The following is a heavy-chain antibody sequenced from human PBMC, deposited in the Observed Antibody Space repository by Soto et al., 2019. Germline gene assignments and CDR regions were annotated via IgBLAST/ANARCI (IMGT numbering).Heavy chain of an antibody. CDR2: VYHSGTT. CDR1: GGSITNYY. V-gene: IGHV4-59*01. CDR3: ARGPVSMIRGVLISGQSSYYCDF. Sequence: SETLSLTCTVSGGSITNYYWSWIRQPPGKGLEWIGYVYHSGTTNYNPSLQSRVTTSLDRSKNHFSLEVRSVTAADTAVYYCARGPVSMIRGVLISGQSSYYCDFWGQGILVTVSS. J-gene: IGHJ4*02. D-gene: IGHD3-10*01.